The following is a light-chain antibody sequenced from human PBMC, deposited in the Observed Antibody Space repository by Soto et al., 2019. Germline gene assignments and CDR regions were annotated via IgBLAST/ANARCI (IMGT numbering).Light chain of an antibody. CDR2: SNN. CDR1: SSNIGSNY. CDR3: SSFAGTNSFV. J-gene: IGLJ1*01. V-gene: IGLV1-47*02. Sequence: QSVLTQPPSASGTPGQRVTISCSGSSSNIGSNYVCWYQQLPGTAPKLLISSNNQRPSGVPDRFSGSKSGTSASLAISGLRSEDEADYYCSSFAGTNSFVFGTGTQLTVL.